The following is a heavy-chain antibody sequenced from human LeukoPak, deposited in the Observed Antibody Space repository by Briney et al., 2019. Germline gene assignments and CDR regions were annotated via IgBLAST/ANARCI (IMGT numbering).Heavy chain of an antibody. CDR2: IIPIFGTA. CDR3: ARAYCSSTSCYQAHFDY. Sequence: SVKVSCKASGGTFSSYAISWVRQAPGRGLEWMGGIIPIFGTANYAQKFQGIVTITADESTSTAYMELSSLRSEDTAVYYCARAYCSSTSCYQAHFDYWGQGTLVTVSS. J-gene: IGHJ4*02. CDR1: GGTFSSYA. D-gene: IGHD2-2*01. V-gene: IGHV1-69*13.